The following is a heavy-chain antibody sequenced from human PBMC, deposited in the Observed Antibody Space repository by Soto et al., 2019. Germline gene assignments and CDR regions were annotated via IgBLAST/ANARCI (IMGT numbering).Heavy chain of an antibody. J-gene: IGHJ5*02. CDR3: ERHRHPRGTVGATSPLDP. CDR1: GFYVSSNY. D-gene: IGHD1-26*01. CDR2: HYSGGST. V-gene: IGHV3-53*01. Sequence: LILACAISGFYVSSNYLTWVRQAPGKGLEWVSVHYSGGSTYYADSVQGRFTISRYKSNNTLYLQMRRVRAEDTAVYFCERHRHPRGTVGATSPLDPWGQGSPVTLSS.